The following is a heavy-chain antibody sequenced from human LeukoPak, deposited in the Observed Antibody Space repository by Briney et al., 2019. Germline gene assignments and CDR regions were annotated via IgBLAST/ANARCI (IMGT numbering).Heavy chain of an antibody. D-gene: IGHD4-17*01. J-gene: IGHJ4*02. CDR3: ASYDYGDYVFDY. CDR2: IYYSGST. Sequence: SETLSLTCTVSGGSISSGGYYWSWIRQHSGKGLEWIGYIYYSGSTYYNPSLKSRVTISVDTSKNQFSLKLSSVTAADTAVYYCASYDYGDYVFDYWGQGTLVTVSS. CDR1: GGSISSGGYY. V-gene: IGHV4-31*03.